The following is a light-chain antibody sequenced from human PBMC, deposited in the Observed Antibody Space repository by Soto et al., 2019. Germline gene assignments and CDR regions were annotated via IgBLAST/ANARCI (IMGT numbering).Light chain of an antibody. J-gene: IGKJ1*01. CDR1: QSVSSN. CDR3: QQYNNWRT. CDR2: GAS. V-gene: IGKV3-15*01. Sequence: EIVMTQSPATLSVSPGERATLSCRASQSVSSNLAWYQQKPGQAPRLLIYGASTRATGIPARFSGSGSGTEFTITISSLQSEDFAVYCCQQYNNWRTFGQGTKVEIK.